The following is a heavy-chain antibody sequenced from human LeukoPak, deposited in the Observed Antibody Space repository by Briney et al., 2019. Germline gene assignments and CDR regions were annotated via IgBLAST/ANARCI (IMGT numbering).Heavy chain of an antibody. J-gene: IGHJ4*02. V-gene: IGHV1-18*01. Sequence: ASVKVSCKASGYTFTSYGISWVRQAPGQGLEWMGWISAYNGNTNYAQKLQGRVTMTTGTSTSTAYMELRSLRSDDTAVYYCARGSGDFWSGYYPNFDYWGQGTLVTVSS. CDR1: GYTFTSYG. CDR3: ARGSGDFWSGYYPNFDY. CDR2: ISAYNGNT. D-gene: IGHD3-3*01.